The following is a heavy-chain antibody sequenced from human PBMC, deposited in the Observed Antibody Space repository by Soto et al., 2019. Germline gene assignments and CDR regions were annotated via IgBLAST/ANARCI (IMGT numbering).Heavy chain of an antibody. CDR2: IFYTGST. CDR1: GDSINTAGYY. D-gene: IGHD6-13*01. Sequence: TLSLTCTVSGDSINTAGYYWSWIRQHPGKGLEWIGYIFYTGSTYYNPSLKSRVTISVDTSKNQFSLKLSSVTAADTAVYYCASSFGSAAAGPYNWFDPRGQGTLVTVSS. CDR3: ASSFGSAAAGPYNWFDP. V-gene: IGHV4-31*03. J-gene: IGHJ5*02.